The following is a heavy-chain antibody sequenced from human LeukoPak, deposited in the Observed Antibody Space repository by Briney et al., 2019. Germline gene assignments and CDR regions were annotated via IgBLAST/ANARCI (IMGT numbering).Heavy chain of an antibody. D-gene: IGHD3-10*01. V-gene: IGHV1-2*06. Sequence: ASVKVSCKASGYTFTGYYMHWVRQAPGQGLEWMGRINPNSGGTNYAQKFQGRVTMTRDTSISTAYMELSRLRSDDTAVYYCARERWFGELLPDYWGQGTLVTVSS. CDR2: INPNSGGT. CDR3: ARERWFGELLPDY. CDR1: GYTFTGYY. J-gene: IGHJ4*02.